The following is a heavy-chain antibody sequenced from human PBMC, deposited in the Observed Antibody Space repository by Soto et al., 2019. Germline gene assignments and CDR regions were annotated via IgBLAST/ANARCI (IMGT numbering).Heavy chain of an antibody. V-gene: IGHV1-3*01. CDR1: GYTFSSYA. J-gene: IGHJ4*02. D-gene: IGHD3-22*01. Sequence: ASVKVACKASGYTFSSYAMHWVRKAPGQRLEWMGWINAGNGNTKYSQKFQGRVTITRDTSASTAYMELSSLRSEDTAVYYCVHSSGYYSFDYWGQGTLVTVSS. CDR2: INAGNGNT. CDR3: VHSSGYYSFDY.